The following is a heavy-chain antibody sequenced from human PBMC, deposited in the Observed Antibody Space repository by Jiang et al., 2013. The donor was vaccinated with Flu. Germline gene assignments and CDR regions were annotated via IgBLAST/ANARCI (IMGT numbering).Heavy chain of an antibody. V-gene: IGHV3-74*01. D-gene: IGHD2-15*01. CDR2: ISGDGTST. CDR1: GFTFSNYW. J-gene: IGHJ3*02. Sequence: VQLVESGGGLVQPGGSLRLSCAASGFTFSNYWMHWVRQLPGKGLVWVSRISGDGTSTAYADSVKGRFTISRDNAKNTIYLQMNSLRAEDTTVYYCVREGLYCSGGTCYLAAFDIWAKGQWSPSLQ. CDR3: VREGLYCSGGTCYLAAFDI.